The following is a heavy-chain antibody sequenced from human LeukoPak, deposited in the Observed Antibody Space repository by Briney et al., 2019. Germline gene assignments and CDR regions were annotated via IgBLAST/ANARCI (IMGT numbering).Heavy chain of an antibody. Sequence: SQTLSLTCTVSGGSISSGGYSWSWIRQHPGKGLEWIGYIYYSGSTYYNPSLKSRVTISVDTSKNQFSLKLSSVTAADTAVYYCARFSGWSGFRWDGMDVWGQGTTVTVSS. CDR2: IYYSGST. J-gene: IGHJ6*02. CDR1: GGSISSGGYS. D-gene: IGHD6-19*01. V-gene: IGHV4-31*03. CDR3: ARFSGWSGFRWDGMDV.